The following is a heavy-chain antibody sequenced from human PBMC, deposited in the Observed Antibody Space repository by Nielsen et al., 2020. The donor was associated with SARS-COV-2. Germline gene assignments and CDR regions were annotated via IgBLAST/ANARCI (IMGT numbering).Heavy chain of an antibody. Sequence: SVKVSCKASGGTFSSYAISWVRQAPGQGLEWMAHIIPPLHRTTYAQNLQGRVTVTADESTSTASMELSSLRSEDTAVYYCAGTDTGYDPGAFDIWGQGTMVTVSS. CDR1: GGTFSSYA. J-gene: IGHJ3*02. D-gene: IGHD5-12*01. CDR2: IIPPLHRT. V-gene: IGHV1-69*10. CDR3: AGTDTGYDPGAFDI.